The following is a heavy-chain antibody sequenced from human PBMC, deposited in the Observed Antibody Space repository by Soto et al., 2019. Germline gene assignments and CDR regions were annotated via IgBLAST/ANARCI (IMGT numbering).Heavy chain of an antibody. D-gene: IGHD6-19*01. CDR1: GRSLNGNY. CDR2: INPSGTT. J-gene: IGHJ4*02. V-gene: IGHV4-34*01. CDR3: ARERDSLLAASYYFDS. Sequence: PSETLSLTCAVTGRSLNGNYWAWIRQTPGRGLEWIGEINPSGTTNYNPSLKSRVAISVDTSKDQFSLNLRSLTASDTGAYYCARERDSLLAASYYFDSWGQGTVVTVSS.